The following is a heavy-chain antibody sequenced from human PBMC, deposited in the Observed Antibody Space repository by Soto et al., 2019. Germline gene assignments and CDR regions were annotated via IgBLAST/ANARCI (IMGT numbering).Heavy chain of an antibody. CDR1: GYTFTNFG. D-gene: IGHD3-16*01. V-gene: IGHV1-18*01. CDR2: ISAYNGNP. J-gene: IGHJ4*02. Sequence: QVQLVQSGAEVKKPGASVKVSCKASGYTFTNFGISWVRQAPGQGLEWMGWISAYNGNPNYAQNFQGRVTMTTDTTXXXXXXXXXXXXXXXTAXXXXXXGGTPIDYWGQGTLVTVSS. CDR3: XXGGTPIDY.